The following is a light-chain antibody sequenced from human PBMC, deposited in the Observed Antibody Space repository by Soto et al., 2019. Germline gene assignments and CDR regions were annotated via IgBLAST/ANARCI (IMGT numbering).Light chain of an antibody. V-gene: IGLV2-23*01. CDR2: EGS. Sequence: QSALTQPASVSASPGQSITIPCTGTYSDIGSYNLVSWYQQHPGKAPKLIIYEGSKRPSGVSDRFSGSKSGNTASLTIYGLQAEDEADFYCCSYAGSNNFVFGTGTKLTVL. J-gene: IGLJ1*01. CDR3: CSYAGSNNFV. CDR1: YSDIGSYNL.